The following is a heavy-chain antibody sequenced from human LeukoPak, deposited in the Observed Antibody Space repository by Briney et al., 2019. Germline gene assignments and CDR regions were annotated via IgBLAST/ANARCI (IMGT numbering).Heavy chain of an antibody. CDR3: VRYTSGTFYYYYSMDV. J-gene: IGHJ6*03. Sequence: SETLSLTCTVSGYPISSGYYWGWVRQPPGKGLEWIGSIYHSGSTDYNPSLESRVTISVDTSKNQFSLNLTSVTAADTAVYYCVRYTSGTFYYYYSMDVWGKGTTFTVSS. CDR2: IYHSGST. D-gene: IGHD3-10*01. V-gene: IGHV4-38-2*02. CDR1: GYPISSGYY.